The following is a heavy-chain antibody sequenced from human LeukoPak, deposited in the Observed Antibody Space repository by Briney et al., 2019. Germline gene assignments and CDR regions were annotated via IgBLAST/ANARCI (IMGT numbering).Heavy chain of an antibody. J-gene: IGHJ4*02. CDR3: ARGVRRAYYDFWSGYYFDY. CDR2: INHSGST. CDR1: GGSFSGYY. V-gene: IGHV4-34*01. Sequence: SETLSLTCAVYGGSFSGYYWSWIRQPPGKGLEWIGEINHSGSTNYNPSLKSRVTISVDTSKNQFSLKLGSVTAADTAVYYCARGVRRAYYDFWSGYYFDYWGQGTLVTVSS. D-gene: IGHD3-3*01.